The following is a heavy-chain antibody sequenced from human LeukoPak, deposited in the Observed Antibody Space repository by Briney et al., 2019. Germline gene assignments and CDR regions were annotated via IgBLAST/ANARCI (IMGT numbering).Heavy chain of an antibody. J-gene: IGHJ4*02. D-gene: IGHD1-26*01. Sequence: GGSLRLSCAASGFTVSSNYMSWVRQAPGKGLEWVSVIYSGGSTYYADSVKGRFTISRVNSKNTLYLQMNGLRAEDTAVYYCGRDSGRKEDYWGQGTLVTVSS. CDR2: IYSGGST. CDR1: GFTVSSNY. CDR3: GRDSGRKEDY. V-gene: IGHV3-66*01.